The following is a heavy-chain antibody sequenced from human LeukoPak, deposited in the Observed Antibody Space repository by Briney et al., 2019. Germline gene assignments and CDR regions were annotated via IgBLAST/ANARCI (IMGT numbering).Heavy chain of an antibody. Sequence: VKVSCKASGGTFSSYAISWVRQAPGQGLEWMGGIIPIFGTANYAQKFQGRVTITADESTSTAYMELSSLGSEDTAVYYCARDQATIFGVVILRDYYYYGMDVWGQGTTVTVSS. J-gene: IGHJ6*02. V-gene: IGHV1-69*13. D-gene: IGHD3-3*01. CDR1: GGTFSSYA. CDR2: IIPIFGTA. CDR3: ARDQATIFGVVILRDYYYYGMDV.